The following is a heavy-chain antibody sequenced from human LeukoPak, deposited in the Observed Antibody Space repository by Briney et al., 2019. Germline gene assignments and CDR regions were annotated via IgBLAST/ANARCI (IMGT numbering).Heavy chain of an antibody. CDR1: GFTFSSYS. CDR3: ARYDSSSSVGDY. CDR2: ISSSSSYI. Sequence: GGSLRLSCAASGFTFSSYSMNWVRQAPGKGLEWVSSISSSSSYIYYADSVKGRFTISRDNAKNSLYLQMNSLRAEDTAVYYCARYDSSSSVGDYWGQGTLVTVSS. J-gene: IGHJ4*02. V-gene: IGHV3-21*01. D-gene: IGHD6-6*01.